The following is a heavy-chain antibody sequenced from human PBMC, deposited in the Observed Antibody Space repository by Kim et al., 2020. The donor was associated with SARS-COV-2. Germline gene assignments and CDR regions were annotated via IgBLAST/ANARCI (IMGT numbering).Heavy chain of an antibody. CDR2: IYHSGST. V-gene: IGHV4-4*02. D-gene: IGHD6-19*01. CDR1: GGSISSSNW. J-gene: IGHJ6*02. Sequence: SETLSLTCAVSGGSISSSNWWSWVRQPPGKGLEWIGEIYHSGSTNYNPSIKSRVTISVDKSKNQFSLKLSSVTAADTAVYYCARGWRGGYSSGWQYYYYYGMDVWGQGTTVTVSS. CDR3: ARGWRGGYSSGWQYYYYYGMDV.